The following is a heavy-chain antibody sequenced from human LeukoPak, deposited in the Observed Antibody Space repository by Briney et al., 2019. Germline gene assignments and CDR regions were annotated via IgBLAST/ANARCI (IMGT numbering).Heavy chain of an antibody. CDR2: IHPKTGVT. J-gene: IGHJ4*02. Sequence: GASVKDSSMASGYSFTDHYLHWLRQAPGQGLEWMAWIHPKTGVTNYAERFQGRLSLTRDTSISTLYMELNSLTSDDTAVYYCARDHNWGPDYWGQGTLVSVSS. CDR1: GYSFTDHY. V-gene: IGHV1-2*02. D-gene: IGHD7-27*01. CDR3: ARDHNWGPDY.